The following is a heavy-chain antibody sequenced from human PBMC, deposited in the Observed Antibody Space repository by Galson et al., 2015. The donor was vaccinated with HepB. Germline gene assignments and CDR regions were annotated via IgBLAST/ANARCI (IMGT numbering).Heavy chain of an antibody. V-gene: IGHV1-18*04. D-gene: IGHD6-13*01. CDR1: GYTFTSYG. J-gene: IGHJ6*02. Sequence: SCKASGYTFTSYGLSWVRQAPGQGLEWMGWISAYNGNTNYAQKLQGRVTMTTDTSTSTAYMELRSLRSDDTAVYYCARDGQQLVFCGMDVWGPGTTVTVSS. CDR2: ISAYNGNT. CDR3: ARDGQQLVFCGMDV.